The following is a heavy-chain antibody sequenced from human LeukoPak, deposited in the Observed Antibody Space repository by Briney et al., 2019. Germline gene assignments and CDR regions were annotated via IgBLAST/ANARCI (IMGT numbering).Heavy chain of an antibody. D-gene: IGHD6-19*01. CDR3: ATGVAVAGPFDY. CDR2: FDPEDGET. J-gene: IGHJ4*02. Sequence: ASVKVPCKVSGYTLTELSMHWVRQAPGKGLEWMGGFDPEDGETIYARKFQGRVTMTEDTSTDTAYMELSSLRSEDTAVYYCATGVAVAGPFDYWGQGTLVTVSS. V-gene: IGHV1-24*01. CDR1: GYTLTELS.